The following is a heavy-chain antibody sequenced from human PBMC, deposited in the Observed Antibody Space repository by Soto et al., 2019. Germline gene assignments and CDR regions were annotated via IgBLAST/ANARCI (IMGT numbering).Heavy chain of an antibody. CDR1: GFTFGSYA. Sequence: GGSLRLSCAASGFTFGSYAMHWVRQAPGKGLEWVAVISYDGSNKYYADSVKGRLTISRDNSKNTLYLQMNSLRAEDTAVYYCARDPDSSGYYVFDYWGQGTLVTVSS. CDR3: ARDPDSSGYYVFDY. D-gene: IGHD3-22*01. V-gene: IGHV3-30-3*01. J-gene: IGHJ4*02. CDR2: ISYDGSNK.